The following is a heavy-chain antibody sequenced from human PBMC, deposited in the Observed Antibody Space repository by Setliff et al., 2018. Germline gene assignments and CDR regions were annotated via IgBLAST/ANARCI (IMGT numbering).Heavy chain of an antibody. CDR3: ARHLIWGGGGNYYDSSGYAYDY. CDR2: IYYSGST. CDR1: GGSISSSSYY. J-gene: IGHJ4*03. Sequence: LSLTCTVSGGSISSSSYYWGWIRQPPGKGLEWIGSIYYSGSTYYNPSLKSRVTISVDTSKNQFSLKLSSVTAADTAVYYCARHLIWGGGGNYYDSSGYAYDYWGQGRMVTVSS. V-gene: IGHV4-39*01. D-gene: IGHD3-22*01.